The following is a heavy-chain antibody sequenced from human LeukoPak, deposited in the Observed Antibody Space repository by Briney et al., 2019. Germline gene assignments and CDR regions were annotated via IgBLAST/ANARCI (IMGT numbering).Heavy chain of an antibody. CDR3: AKGGKWDVTPFDY. CDR2: ISGGGGST. Sequence: GGSLRLSCAASGFTFNKYAIHWVRQAPGKGLEWVSTISGGGGSTYYADSVKGRFTISRDNSKNTLYLQVNSLRAEDTAVYYCAKGGKWDVTPFDYWGQGTLVTVSS. J-gene: IGHJ4*02. D-gene: IGHD1-26*01. CDR1: GFTFNKYA. V-gene: IGHV3-23*01.